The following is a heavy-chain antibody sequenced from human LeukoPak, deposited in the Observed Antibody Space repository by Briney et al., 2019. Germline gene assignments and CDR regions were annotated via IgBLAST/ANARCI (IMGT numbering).Heavy chain of an antibody. CDR2: INHSGST. CDR3: ARGSRRADRAFDI. D-gene: IGHD1-14*01. J-gene: IGHJ3*02. Sequence: PSETLSLTCAVYGGSFSGYYWSWIRQPPGKGLEWIGEINHSGSTNYNPSLKSRVTISVDTSKNQFSLKLSSVTAADTAVYYCARGSRRADRAFDIWGQGTMVTVPS. CDR1: GGSFSGYY. V-gene: IGHV4-34*01.